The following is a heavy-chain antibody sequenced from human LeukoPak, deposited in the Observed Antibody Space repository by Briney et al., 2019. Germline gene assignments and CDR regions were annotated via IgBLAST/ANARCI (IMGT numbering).Heavy chain of an antibody. CDR2: IWYDGSNK. CDR1: GFTFSSYA. J-gene: IGHJ4*02. Sequence: GGSLRLSCAASGFTFSSYAMSWVRQAPGKGLEWVAVIWYDGSNKYYADSVKGRFTISRDNSKNTLYLQMNSLRAEDTAVYYCARGNTAMVTWGQGTLVTVSS. D-gene: IGHD5-18*01. V-gene: IGHV3-33*08. CDR3: ARGNTAMVT.